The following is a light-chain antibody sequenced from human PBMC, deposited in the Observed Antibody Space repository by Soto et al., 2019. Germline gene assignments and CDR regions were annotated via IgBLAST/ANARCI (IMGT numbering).Light chain of an antibody. CDR2: GAS. V-gene: IGKV3-15*01. J-gene: IGKJ1*01. Sequence: VLTQSPATLSLSLLDGPILSCNSSQSISSDYLVWYQQKPGQAPRLLIYGASTRATGVPARFSGGGSGTEFTLTISSLQSEDFAVYYCQQYNNWPWTFGQGTKVDI. CDR3: QQYNNWPWT. CDR1: QSISSD.